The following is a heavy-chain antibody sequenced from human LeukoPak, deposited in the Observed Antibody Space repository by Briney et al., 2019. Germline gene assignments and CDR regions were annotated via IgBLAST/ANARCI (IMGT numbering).Heavy chain of an antibody. CDR2: IYTSGST. CDR3: AGVIGNYDGRLDY. CDR1: GASVSRGSYY. Sequence: SETLSLTCTVSGASVSRGSYYWNWIRQPAGKGLEWIGRIYTSGSTNYNPSLKSRFTISLDTSKNRFSLKLSSVTAADTAMYYCAGVIGNYDGRLDYWGQGTLVTVSS. J-gene: IGHJ4*02. V-gene: IGHV4-61*02. D-gene: IGHD1-7*01.